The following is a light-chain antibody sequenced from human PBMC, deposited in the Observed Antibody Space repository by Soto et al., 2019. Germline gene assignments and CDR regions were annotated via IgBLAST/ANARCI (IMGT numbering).Light chain of an antibody. V-gene: IGKV1-27*01. CDR3: QKYNSAPLT. CDR1: QGISNS. J-gene: IGKJ4*01. CDR2: AAS. Sequence: DIQMTQSPSSLSASVGDRVTVTCRAGQGISNSLAWYQQKPGKVPELLIYAASPLQSGFPSRFSGSGSGTDFTLTISCLQTEDVATYYCQKYNSAPLTFGGGTNVQIK.